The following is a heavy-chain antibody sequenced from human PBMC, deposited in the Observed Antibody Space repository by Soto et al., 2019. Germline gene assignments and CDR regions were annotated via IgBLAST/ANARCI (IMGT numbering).Heavy chain of an antibody. D-gene: IGHD6-19*01. V-gene: IGHV4-31*03. J-gene: IGHJ6*02. CDR3: ARGGTEHSSSHKYGFDV. Sequence: QVQLQESGPGLVRSSQTLSLTCTVSGGSITNGDFSWTWIRQLPGRGLEWIGNVSYWGGVHSNPSLQSRSTISLEMSKSQFSMKLMSLTAADTAVYFCARGGTEHSSSHKYGFDVWGQGTTVIVSS. CDR2: VSYWGGV. CDR1: GGSITNGDFS.